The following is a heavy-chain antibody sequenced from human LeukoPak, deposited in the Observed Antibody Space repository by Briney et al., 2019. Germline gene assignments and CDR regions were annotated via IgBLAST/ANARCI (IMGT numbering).Heavy chain of an antibody. CDR2: ISSSGSTI. V-gene: IGHV3-11*04. D-gene: IGHD1-26*01. CDR3: ASRIVGTPDYFDY. Sequence: CGSLRLSCADSGFTFSDYYMSWIRQAPGKGLEWVSYISSSGSTIYYADSVKGRFTISRDNAKNSLYLQMNSLRVEDTAVYYCASRIVGTPDYFDYWGQGTLVTVSS. CDR1: GFTFSDYY. J-gene: IGHJ4*02.